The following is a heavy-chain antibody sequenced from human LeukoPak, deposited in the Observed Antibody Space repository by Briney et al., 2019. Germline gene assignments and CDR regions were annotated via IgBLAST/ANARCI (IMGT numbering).Heavy chain of an antibody. CDR1: GGSIISNTYY. Sequence: SETLSLTCTVSGGSIISNTYYWVWIRQPPGKGLEWIANMYSSGETQYNPSLTNRVTISVDTSMNQFFLSLSSVTAADTAVYFCTRRTYSAYMDVWGQGTTVTVSS. V-gene: IGHV4-39*01. CDR2: MYSSGET. CDR3: TRRTYSAYMDV. J-gene: IGHJ6*03. D-gene: IGHD1-7*01.